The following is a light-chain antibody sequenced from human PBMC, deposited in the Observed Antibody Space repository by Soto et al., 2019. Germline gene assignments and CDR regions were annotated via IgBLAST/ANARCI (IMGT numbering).Light chain of an antibody. Sequence: EMVLTQSPGTLSLSPGERATLSCRASQSVDSRFLAWYQQKPGQAPRLLMYVASIRATGFPDRFSGSGSGTDFTLSIRRLETDDFAVYDCQQYDSSRTFGQGTKVE. J-gene: IGKJ1*01. CDR1: QSVDSRF. V-gene: IGKV3-20*01. CDR3: QQYDSSRT. CDR2: VAS.